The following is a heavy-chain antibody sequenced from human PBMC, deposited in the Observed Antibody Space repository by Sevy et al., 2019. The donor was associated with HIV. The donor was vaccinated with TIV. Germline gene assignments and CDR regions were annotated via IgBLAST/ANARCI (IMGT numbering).Heavy chain of an antibody. CDR3: ARETDNSARWLDP. CDR2: IWHYGSNK. Sequence: GGSLRLSCAASGFTFNFHGMHWVRQAPGKGLEWVAFIWHYGSNKYMADSVKGRFTISRDNPKNTLFLQMNSLTVEDTAVYYCARETDNSARWLDPWGQGTLVTVSS. CDR1: GFTFNFHG. D-gene: IGHD4-4*01. V-gene: IGHV3-30*02. J-gene: IGHJ5*02.